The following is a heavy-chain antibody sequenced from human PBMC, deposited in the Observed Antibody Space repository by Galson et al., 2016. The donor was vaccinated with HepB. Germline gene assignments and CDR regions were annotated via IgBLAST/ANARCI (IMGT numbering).Heavy chain of an antibody. CDR3: ASHYGSGSVSWFAP. CDR2: ISAYNGNT. J-gene: IGHJ5*02. D-gene: IGHD3-10*01. CDR1: GYTFTSYA. Sequence: SVKVSCKASGYTFTSYAISWVQQAPGQGLEWMGWISAYNGNTNYAQNLQGRVTMTTDTSTSTAYMELRSLISDDAAVYYCASHYGSGSVSWFAPWGQGTLVTVSS. V-gene: IGHV1-18*01.